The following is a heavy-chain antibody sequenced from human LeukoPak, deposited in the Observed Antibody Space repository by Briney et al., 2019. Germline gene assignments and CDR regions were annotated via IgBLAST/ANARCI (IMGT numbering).Heavy chain of an antibody. Sequence: PGGSLRLSCAAPGFTFGSYGMHWVRQAPGKGLEWIGSIYHSGSTYYNPSLKSRVTISMDTTKNQFSLKLTSVTAADTAVYYCAGKYYYDSSGYFYVDWWGQGTLVTVSS. V-gene: IGHV4-38-2*01. CDR3: AGKYYYDSSGYFYVDW. CDR1: GFTFGSYG. J-gene: IGHJ4*02. D-gene: IGHD3-22*01. CDR2: IYHSGST.